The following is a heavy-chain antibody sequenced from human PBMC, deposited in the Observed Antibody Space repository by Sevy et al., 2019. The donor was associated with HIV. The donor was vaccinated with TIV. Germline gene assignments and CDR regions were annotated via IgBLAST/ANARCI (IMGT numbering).Heavy chain of an antibody. D-gene: IGHD3-22*01. Sequence: GGSLRLSCAASGFTFSSYSMNWVRQAPGKGLEWVSYISSSSSTIYYADSVKGRFTISRDNAKNSLYLQMNSLGDEDTAVYYWARGGYYDSSGQTADYWGQGTLVTVSS. CDR3: ARGGYYDSSGQTADY. V-gene: IGHV3-48*02. CDR2: ISSSSSTI. CDR1: GFTFSSYS. J-gene: IGHJ4*02.